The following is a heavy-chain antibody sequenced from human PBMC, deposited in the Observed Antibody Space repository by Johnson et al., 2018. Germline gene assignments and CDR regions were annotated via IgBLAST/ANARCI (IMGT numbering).Heavy chain of an antibody. CDR2: ISSSGSTI. D-gene: IGHD5-18*01. CDR1: GFTFSDYY. V-gene: IGHV3-11*01. Sequence: QVQLVQSGGGLVKPGGSLRLSFAASGFTFSDYYMSLIRQAPGKGLEWVSYISSSGSTIYYADSVKGRFTISRDNAKNSRYLQMNSLRDGDTAVYYCARERRIRRGYSYGYLDVGGKGTTVTVS. CDR3: ARERRIRRGYSYGYLDV. J-gene: IGHJ6*03.